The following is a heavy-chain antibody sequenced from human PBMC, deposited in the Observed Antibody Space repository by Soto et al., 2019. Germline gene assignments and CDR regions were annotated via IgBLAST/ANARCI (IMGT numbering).Heavy chain of an antibody. CDR3: AREDDGGDRDYYGLDV. Sequence: PSETLSLTCTVSGGSISYEYYHWTWIRQPPGKGLEWIGYIHYSGSIIYNPSFKSRVTISVDTSKNQFSLQLSSVTAADTAVYFCAREDDGGDRDYYGLDVWGQGTTVTVSS. J-gene: IGHJ6*02. CDR2: IHYSGSI. CDR1: GGSISYEYYH. D-gene: IGHD2-21*02. V-gene: IGHV4-30-4*08.